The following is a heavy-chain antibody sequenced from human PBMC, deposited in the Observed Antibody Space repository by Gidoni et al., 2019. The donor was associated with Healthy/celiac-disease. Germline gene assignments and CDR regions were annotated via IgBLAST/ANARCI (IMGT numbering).Heavy chain of an antibody. CDR1: GGSISSYY. J-gene: IGHJ6*02. D-gene: IGHD6-13*01. V-gene: IGHV4-4*08. Sequence: QVQLQESGPGLVKPSETLSLTCTVSGGSISSYYWRWIRQPPGKGLEWIGYIYSSGSTNYNPSLKSRVTISVDTSKTQFSLKLSSVTAADTAVYYCARDGIAAAGPYYYYYGMDVWGQGTTVTVSS. CDR2: IYSSGST. CDR3: ARDGIAAAGPYYYYYGMDV.